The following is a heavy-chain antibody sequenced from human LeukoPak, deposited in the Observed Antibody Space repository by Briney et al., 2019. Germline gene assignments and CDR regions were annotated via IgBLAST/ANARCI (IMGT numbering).Heavy chain of an antibody. D-gene: IGHD2-21*02. V-gene: IGHV3-11*03. CDR2: IGPTGSDT. J-gene: IGHJ4*02. CDR3: ARTARWPDF. Sequence: GGSLRLSCAASGFKFSDHYMTWIRRAPGKGLEYISYIGPTGSDTKYADSVKGRFTISRDNAKSSLYLQMNSLRAEDTAVYYYARTARWPDFWGQGTLVTVSS. CDR1: GFKFSDHY.